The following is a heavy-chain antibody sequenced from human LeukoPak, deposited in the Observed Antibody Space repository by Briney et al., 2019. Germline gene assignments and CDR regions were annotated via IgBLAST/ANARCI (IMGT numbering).Heavy chain of an antibody. D-gene: IGHD2-2*01. CDR2: ISNNGGST. V-gene: IGHV3-64*01. CDR1: GFTFSSYA. Sequence: PGGSLRLSCAASGFTFSSYAMHWVRQAPGKGLEYVSAISNNGGSTYYANSVKDRFTISRDNFKNTLFLQMGSLRAEDVAVYYCARGCLSTSRPNRNAFDIWGQGTMVTVSS. J-gene: IGHJ3*02. CDR3: ARGCLSTSRPNRNAFDI.